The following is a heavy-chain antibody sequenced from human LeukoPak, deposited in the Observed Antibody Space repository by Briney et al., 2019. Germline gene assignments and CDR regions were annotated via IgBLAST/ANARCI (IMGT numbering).Heavy chain of an antibody. Sequence: SETLCLTCTVSGGSISSFYWSRIRQPPGKVLEWIGYIYYSGSTNYNPSLKSRVTISVDTSKNQFSLKLSSVTAADTAVYYCARRKKRFLGAGYYGMDVWGQGTTVPVSS. CDR3: ARRKKRFLGAGYYGMDV. D-gene: IGHD3-3*01. J-gene: IGHJ6*02. CDR1: GGSISSFY. CDR2: IYYSGST. V-gene: IGHV4-59*08.